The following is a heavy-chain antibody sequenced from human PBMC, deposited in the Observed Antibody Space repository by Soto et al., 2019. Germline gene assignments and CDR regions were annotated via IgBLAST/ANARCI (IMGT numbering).Heavy chain of an antibody. D-gene: IGHD3-16*02. Sequence: ASVKVSCKASGHVFTTYGISWVRQAPGQGLEWMGWISAHNGNTKYSQKFQGRVTITRDTSASTAYMELSSLRSEDTAVYYCARDVRYRWFDPWGQGTLVTVSS. CDR2: ISAHNGNT. CDR1: GHVFTTYG. CDR3: ARDVRYRWFDP. J-gene: IGHJ5*02. V-gene: IGHV1-18*01.